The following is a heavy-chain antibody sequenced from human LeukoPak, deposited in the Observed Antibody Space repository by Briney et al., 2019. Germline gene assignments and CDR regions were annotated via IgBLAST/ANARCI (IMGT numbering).Heavy chain of an antibody. CDR3: AKTIASLGSGARYFDP. J-gene: IGHJ5*02. D-gene: IGHD5/OR15-5a*01. V-gene: IGHV5-51*01. Sequence: GESLKISCKASGYSFTNYWIAWVRQKPGKGMEWMGIMHPGESEINYSPSFEGQVTISADTSISTAYLEWYSLKASDSAIYYCAKTIASLGSGARYFDPWGQGTMITVSS. CDR1: GYSFTNYW. CDR2: MHPGESEI.